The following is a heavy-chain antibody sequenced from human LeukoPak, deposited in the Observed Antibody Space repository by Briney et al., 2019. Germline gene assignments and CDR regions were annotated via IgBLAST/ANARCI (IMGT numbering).Heavy chain of an antibody. CDR3: ARHDTRGGAYDV. CDR1: GGSISGYH. D-gene: IGHD3-22*01. J-gene: IGHJ3*01. V-gene: IGHV4-4*09. Sequence: SETLSLTCSVFGGSISGYHWSWLRQSPGKGLEWIAYTHTGGDTVYNPSLRSRINISLDTFKNQVFLKLNSVTAADTSVYYCARHDTRGGAYDVWGQGTMVTVSS. CDR2: THTGGDT.